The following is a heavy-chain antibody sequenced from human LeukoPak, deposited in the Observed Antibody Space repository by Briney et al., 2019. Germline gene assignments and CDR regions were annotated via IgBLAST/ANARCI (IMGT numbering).Heavy chain of an antibody. J-gene: IGHJ4*02. Sequence: SVKVSCKASGGTFSSYAISWVRQAPGQGLEWMGGIIPIFGTANYAQKFQGRVTITADKSTSTAYMELSSLRSEDTAVYYCARAIGQVVAAHAVLGYWGQGTLVTVSS. CDR1: GGTFSSYA. CDR3: ARAIGQVVAAHAVLGY. V-gene: IGHV1-69*06. CDR2: IIPIFGTA. D-gene: IGHD2-15*01.